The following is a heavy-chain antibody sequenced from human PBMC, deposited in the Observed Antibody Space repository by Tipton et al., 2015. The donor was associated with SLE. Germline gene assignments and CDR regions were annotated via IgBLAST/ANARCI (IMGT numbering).Heavy chain of an antibody. CDR1: GGSINTYF. V-gene: IGHV4-34*01. Sequence: TLSLTCVVSGGSINTYFWSWIRQPPGKGLEWIGEINHSGSTNYNPSLKSRVTISVDTSKNQFSLKLSSVTAADTAVYYCARVTPAYCGGDCHFFDPWGQGTPVIVSS. D-gene: IGHD2-21*01. J-gene: IGHJ5*02. CDR3: ARVTPAYCGGDCHFFDP. CDR2: INHSGST.